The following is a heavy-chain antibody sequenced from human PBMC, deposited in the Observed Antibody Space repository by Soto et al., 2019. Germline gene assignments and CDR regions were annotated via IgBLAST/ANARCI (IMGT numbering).Heavy chain of an antibody. Sequence: PSETLSLTCTVSGGSISSGDYYWSWIRQPPGKGLEWIGYIYYSGSTYYNPSLKSRVTISVDTSKNQFSLKLSSVTAADTAVYYCARDLMRYVQGWYYGMDVCGQRNTVTVS. CDR1: GGSISSGDYY. V-gene: IGHV4-30-4*01. D-gene: IGHD3-10*02. J-gene: IGHJ6*02. CDR3: ARDLMRYVQGWYYGMDV. CDR2: IYYSGST.